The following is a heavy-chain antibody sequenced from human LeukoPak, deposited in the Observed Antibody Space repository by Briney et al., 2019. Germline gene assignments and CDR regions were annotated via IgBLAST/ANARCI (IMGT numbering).Heavy chain of an antibody. Sequence: SETLSLTCTVSGYSISSGYYWDWIRPPPGKGLEWIGSIYHSGSTNYNPSLKSRVTISVDKSKNQFSLKLSSVTAADTAVYYCAREVVGATTNGYYYYYYMDVWGKGTTVTVSS. D-gene: IGHD1-26*01. CDR1: GYSISSGYY. CDR3: AREVVGATTNGYYYYYYMDV. CDR2: IYHSGST. J-gene: IGHJ6*03. V-gene: IGHV4-38-2*02.